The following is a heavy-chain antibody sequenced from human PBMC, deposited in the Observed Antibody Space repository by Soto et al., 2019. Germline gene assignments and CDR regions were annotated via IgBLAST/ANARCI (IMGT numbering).Heavy chain of an antibody. CDR2: IYPGDSDT. CDR1: GYSFTSYC. Sequence: GESLKISCKGSGYSFTSYCSGWVLQMPWKGLEWMGIIYPGDSDTRYSPSFQGQVTISADKSISTAYLQWSSLKASDTAMYYCARRDTAMAFDYWGQGTQVTVSS. D-gene: IGHD5-18*01. CDR3: ARRDTAMAFDY. V-gene: IGHV5-51*01. J-gene: IGHJ4*02.